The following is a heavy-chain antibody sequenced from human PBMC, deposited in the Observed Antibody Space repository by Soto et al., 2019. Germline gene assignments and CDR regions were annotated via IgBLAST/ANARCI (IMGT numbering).Heavy chain of an antibody. J-gene: IGHJ4*02. CDR3: ARGGYGGNWSFDY. Sequence: SGTLSLTCAVYGGSFSGYYWTWIRQPPGTGLEWIGEINHSGSTNYNPSLKSRVTISVDTSKNQFSLKLTSVTAADTAVYYCARGGYGGNWSFDYWGQGTLVTVSS. D-gene: IGHD2-15*01. CDR2: INHSGST. V-gene: IGHV4-34*01. CDR1: GGSFSGYY.